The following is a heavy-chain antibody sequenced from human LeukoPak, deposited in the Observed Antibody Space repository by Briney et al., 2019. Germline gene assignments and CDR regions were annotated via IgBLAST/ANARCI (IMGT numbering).Heavy chain of an antibody. D-gene: IGHD2-21*01. V-gene: IGHV4-59*01. CDR1: GGSLSSYY. CDR3: ARAAPLIVAPQVY. J-gene: IGHJ4*02. CDR2: IYYRGST. Sequence: PSETLSLTCTVSGGSLSSYYWSWIRQPPGKGLEWIGYIYYRGSTNYNPSLKSRVTISVDTSKNQFSLKLNSVTAADTAVYYCARAAPLIVAPQVYWGQGTLVTVSS.